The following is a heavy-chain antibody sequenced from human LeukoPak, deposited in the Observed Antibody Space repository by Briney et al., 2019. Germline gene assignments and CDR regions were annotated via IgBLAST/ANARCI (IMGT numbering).Heavy chain of an antibody. CDR3: ANRPTGGSYYMDV. CDR2: ISGSGGST. Sequence: GGSLRLSCAASGFTFSSYGMSWVRQAPGKGLEWVSAISGSGGSTYYADSVKGRFTISRDNSKNTLYLQMNSLRAEDTAVYYCANRPTGGSYYMDVWGKGTTVTISS. D-gene: IGHD1-26*01. CDR1: GFTFSSYG. V-gene: IGHV3-23*01. J-gene: IGHJ6*03.